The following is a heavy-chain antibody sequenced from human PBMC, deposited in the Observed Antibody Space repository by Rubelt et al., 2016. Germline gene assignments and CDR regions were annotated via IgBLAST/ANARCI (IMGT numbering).Heavy chain of an antibody. Sequence: QLQLQESGPGLVKPSVTLSLTCTVSGGSISSSSHYWGWIRQPPGKGLEWIGSIYYSGSTYYNPSLKSRVTISVDTSKNQLSLNLSSVTAADTAVYYCAREGTYFDYWGQENLVTVSS. V-gene: IGHV4-39*07. CDR3: AREGTYFDY. J-gene: IGHJ4*02. CDR2: IYYSGST. CDR1: GGSISSSSHY.